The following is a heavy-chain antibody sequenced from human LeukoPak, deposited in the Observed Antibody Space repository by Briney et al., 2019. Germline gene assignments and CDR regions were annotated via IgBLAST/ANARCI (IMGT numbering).Heavy chain of an antibody. CDR3: ARGQSGDPAFDI. Sequence: GGSLRLSCEASGFSVSNNYMTWVRQAPGKGLEWVSVIYSGGTTYYRDSVEGRFTISRDNSRNTLNLQMNSLRAEDTAVYFCARGQSGDPAFDIWGQGTMVTVSS. CDR2: IYSGGTT. V-gene: IGHV3-53*01. D-gene: IGHD4-17*01. CDR1: GFSVSNNY. J-gene: IGHJ3*02.